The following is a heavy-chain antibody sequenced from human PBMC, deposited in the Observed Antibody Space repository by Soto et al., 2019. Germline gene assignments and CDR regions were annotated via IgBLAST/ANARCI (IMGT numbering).Heavy chain of an antibody. Sequence: GGSLRLSCAASGFTFDDYAMHWVRQAPGKGLEWVSGISWNSGSIGYADSVKGRFTISRDNAKNSLYLQMNSLRAEDTALYYCAKDCSSGWYRDPRLFWGGDRVSAFDIWGQGTMVTVSS. CDR2: ISWNSGSI. CDR3: AKDCSSGWYRDPRLFWGGDRVSAFDI. CDR1: GFTFDDYA. V-gene: IGHV3-9*01. J-gene: IGHJ3*02. D-gene: IGHD6-19*01.